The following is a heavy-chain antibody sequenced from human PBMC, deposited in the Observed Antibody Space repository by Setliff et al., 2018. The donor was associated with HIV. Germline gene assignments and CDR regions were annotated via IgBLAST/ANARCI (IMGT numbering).Heavy chain of an antibody. J-gene: IGHJ2*01. CDR3: ASCIFVDYARYFDL. D-gene: IGHD4-17*01. CDR1: GGSFSGSY. Sequence: PSETLSLTCAVYGGSFSGSYWSWIRQPPGKGLEWIGEINHSGSTNYNPSLKSRVPISVDTYKNQFSLKVTSVTAADTAVYYCASCIFVDYARYFDLWGRGTLVTVSS. V-gene: IGHV4-34*01. CDR2: INHSGST.